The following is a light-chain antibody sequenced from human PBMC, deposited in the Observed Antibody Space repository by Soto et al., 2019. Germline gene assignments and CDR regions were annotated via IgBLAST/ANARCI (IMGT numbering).Light chain of an antibody. CDR3: GTRDSSLSAV. CDR1: SSNIGNNY. Sequence: QSVLTQPPSVSAAPGQKVTISCSGSSSNIGNNYVSWYQQLPGTAPKLLIYENNKRPSGIPDRFSGSKSGTSATLGITGLQTGDEADYYYGTRDSSLSAVFGGGTKLTVL. J-gene: IGLJ2*01. V-gene: IGLV1-51*02. CDR2: ENN.